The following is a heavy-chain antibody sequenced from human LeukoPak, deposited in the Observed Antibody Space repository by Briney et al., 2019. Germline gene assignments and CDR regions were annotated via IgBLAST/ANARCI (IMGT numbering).Heavy chain of an antibody. CDR3: ARVGAIVARLPHFDY. CDR2: IWSDGSSK. CDR1: GFTFSSYG. V-gene: IGHV3-33*01. J-gene: IGHJ4*02. Sequence: SGGSLRLSCAASGFTFSSYGMHWVRQAPGKGLEWVAVIWSDGSSKHYADSVKGRFTISRDNAKNTLYLQMNSLRAEDTAVYYCARVGAIVARLPHFDYWGQGTLVTVSS. D-gene: IGHD5-12*01.